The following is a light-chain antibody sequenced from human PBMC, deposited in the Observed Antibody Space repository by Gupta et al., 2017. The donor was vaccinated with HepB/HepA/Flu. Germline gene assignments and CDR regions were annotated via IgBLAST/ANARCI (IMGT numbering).Light chain of an antibody. V-gene: IGLV2-11*01. CDR1: SSGVGNYNY. Sequence: SALTQPPSVSGSPGQSVTISCTGTSSGVGNYNYVSWYQQHPGKVPKLVIYDVRKRPSEVPDRFSGSKSGNTASLTISGLQAEDEAEYYCCSYAGRSVVFGGGTKVTVL. CDR3: CSYAGRSVV. J-gene: IGLJ2*01. CDR2: DVR.